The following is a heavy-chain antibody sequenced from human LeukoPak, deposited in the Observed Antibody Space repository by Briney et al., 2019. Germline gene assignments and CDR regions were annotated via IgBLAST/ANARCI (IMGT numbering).Heavy chain of an antibody. CDR2: IYPGDSDT. J-gene: IGHJ5*02. CDR3: ARQTGTLYNWFDP. CDR1: GYSFTSYW. V-gene: IGHV5-51*01. Sequence: GESLKISCKGSGYSFTSYWTGWVRQMSGKGLQWRGVIYPGDSDTKYSPSFQGQVTISADKSISTAYLQWSCLKASDTAMYYCARQTGTLYNWFDPWGQGTLVTVSS. D-gene: IGHD1-1*01.